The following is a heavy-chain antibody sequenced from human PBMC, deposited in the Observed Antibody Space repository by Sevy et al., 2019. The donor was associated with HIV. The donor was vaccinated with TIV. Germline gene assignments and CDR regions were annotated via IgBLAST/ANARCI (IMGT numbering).Heavy chain of an antibody. Sequence: GGSLRLSCVASGFTFNDYAMHWVRQAPGKGLEWVSGIRWNSGHIGYAESVKGRFTISRDNAKNSLYLQMNSLGTEDTAFYYCAKDSYSSSSAEWDYWGQGTLVTVS. D-gene: IGHD6-6*01. CDR3: AKDSYSSSSAEWDY. V-gene: IGHV3-9*01. J-gene: IGHJ4*02. CDR1: GFTFNDYA. CDR2: IRWNSGHI.